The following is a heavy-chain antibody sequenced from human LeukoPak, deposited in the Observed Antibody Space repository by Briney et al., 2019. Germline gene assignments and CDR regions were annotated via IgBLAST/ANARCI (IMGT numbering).Heavy chain of an antibody. Sequence: GGSLRLSCAASGFTFSSYAMSWVRQAPGKGLEWVSAISGSGGSTYYADSVKGRFTISRDNSKNTLYLRMNSLRAEDTAVYYCAKASVVITSNFDYWGQGTLVTVSS. V-gene: IGHV3-23*01. J-gene: IGHJ4*02. CDR2: ISGSGGST. D-gene: IGHD3-22*01. CDR1: GFTFSSYA. CDR3: AKASVVITSNFDY.